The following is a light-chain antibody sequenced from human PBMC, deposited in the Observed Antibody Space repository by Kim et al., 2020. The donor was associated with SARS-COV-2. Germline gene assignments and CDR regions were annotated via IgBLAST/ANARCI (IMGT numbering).Light chain of an antibody. CDR2: GAS. CDR1: QSVSSN. CDR3: QQYSNLIT. Sequence: SGSPGEGATLSCRASQSVSSNLAWYQQKPGQAPRLLIYGASTRATGIPARFSGSGSGTEFTLTISSLQSEDFAVYYCQQYSNLITFGQGTRLEIK. V-gene: IGKV3-15*01. J-gene: IGKJ5*01.